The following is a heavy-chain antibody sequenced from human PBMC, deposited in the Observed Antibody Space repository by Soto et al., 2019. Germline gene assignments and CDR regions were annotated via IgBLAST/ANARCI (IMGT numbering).Heavy chain of an antibody. Sequence: EVQLVESGGGLVQPGRSLRLSCAASGFTFDDFAMHWVRHAPGKGLEWVSGISWNGATMGYGDSVSGRFTISRDNTKNSLYLQMNSLKPEDTALYYCAKDNGGYYDSSGNFEYWGQGTLVTVSS. J-gene: IGHJ4*02. CDR2: ISWNGATM. V-gene: IGHV3-9*01. D-gene: IGHD3-22*01. CDR1: GFTFDDFA. CDR3: AKDNGGYYDSSGNFEY.